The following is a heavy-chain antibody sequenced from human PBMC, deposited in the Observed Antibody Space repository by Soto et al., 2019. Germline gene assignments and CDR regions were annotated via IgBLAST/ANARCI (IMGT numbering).Heavy chain of an antibody. CDR2: ISYDGSNK. CDR1: GFTFSSYG. CDR3: AKRPAIVLVPAAMNYYYGIDV. D-gene: IGHD2-2*01. V-gene: IGHV3-30*18. J-gene: IGHJ6*02. Sequence: QVQLVESGGGVVQPGRSLRLSCAASGFTFSSYGMHWVRQAPGEGLEWVALISYDGSNKYYADSVKGRFTISRDYSKNTLYLQMNSLRAEDTAVYYCAKRPAIVLVPAAMNYYYGIDVWGQGTKGTVSS.